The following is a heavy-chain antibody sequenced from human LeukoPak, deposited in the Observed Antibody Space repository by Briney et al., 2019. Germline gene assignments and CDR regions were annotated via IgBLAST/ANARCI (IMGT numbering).Heavy chain of an antibody. Sequence: GGSLRLSCAASGFTFSSYAMSWVRQPPGKGMEWLSNVRTRGDPTSYADSVRGRFTISRDNAKKSLFLQINSLRVEDTAVYFCVRDVDYAFDYWGQGVLVIVSS. V-gene: IGHV3-48*01. CDR2: VRTRGDPT. CDR1: GFTFSSYA. D-gene: IGHD4-17*01. J-gene: IGHJ4*02. CDR3: VRDVDYAFDY.